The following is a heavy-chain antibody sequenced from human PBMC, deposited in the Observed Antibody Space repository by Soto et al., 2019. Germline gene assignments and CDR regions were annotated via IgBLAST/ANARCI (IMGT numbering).Heavy chain of an antibody. V-gene: IGHV1-69*11. CDR3: ARVEAGAYYPDYYGMDV. CDR1: GATFTNYA. J-gene: IGHJ6*02. Sequence: QVQLVQSGAEVKKPGSSVKVSCKASGATFTNYAISWVRQAPGQGLECMGGIIPVLGTANYAQKFQGRVTITADESTRTAYMELSSLRSEDTAVYFCARVEAGAYYPDYYGMDVWGQGTTVTVSS. D-gene: IGHD3-22*01. CDR2: IIPVLGTA.